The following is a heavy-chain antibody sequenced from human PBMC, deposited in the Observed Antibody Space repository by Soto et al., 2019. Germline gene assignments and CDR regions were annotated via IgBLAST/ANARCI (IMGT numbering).Heavy chain of an antibody. CDR1: GGSISSYY. CDR2: IYYSGST. D-gene: IGHD6-13*01. CDR3: ARVLSSSWPYYYYGMDV. Sequence: QVQLQESGPGLVKPSETLSLTCTVSGGSISSYYWSWIRQPPGKGLEWIGYIYYSGSTNYNPSLKSRVTISVDTSKNQFSLKLSSVTAADTDVYYCARVLSSSWPYYYYGMDVWGQGTTVTVSS. V-gene: IGHV4-59*01. J-gene: IGHJ6*02.